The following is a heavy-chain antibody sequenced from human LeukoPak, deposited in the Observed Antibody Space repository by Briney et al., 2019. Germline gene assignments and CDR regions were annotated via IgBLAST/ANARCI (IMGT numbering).Heavy chain of an antibody. D-gene: IGHD5-12*01. CDR3: ARGYSNYEHRIN. J-gene: IGHJ4*02. CDR2: INPNSGGT. CDR1: GYTFTGYY. Sequence: ASVKVSCKASGYTFTGYYMHWVRQAPGQGLEWMGWINPNSGGTNYAQKFQGRVTMTRDTSISTAYMELSRLRSDDTAVFYCARGYSNYEHRINWGQGTLVTVSS. V-gene: IGHV1-2*02.